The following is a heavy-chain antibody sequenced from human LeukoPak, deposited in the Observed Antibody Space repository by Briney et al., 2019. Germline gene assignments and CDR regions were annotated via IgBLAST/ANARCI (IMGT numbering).Heavy chain of an antibody. D-gene: IGHD1-26*01. CDR1: GYTFNSYG. V-gene: IGHV1-18*01. CDR3: ARGGSGSYRDLDY. CDR2: IHTYNGHT. Sequence: GASVKVSCKSSGYTFNSYGITWVRQAPGQGLEWMGWIHTYNGHTNYAQKLQGRVTMTTDTSTSTAYMELSSLRSEDTAVYYCARGGSGSYRDLDYWGQGTLVTVSS. J-gene: IGHJ4*02.